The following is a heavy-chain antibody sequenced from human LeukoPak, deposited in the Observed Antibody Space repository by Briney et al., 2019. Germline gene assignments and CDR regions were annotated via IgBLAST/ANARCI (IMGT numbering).Heavy chain of an antibody. CDR1: GFTFSRHW. D-gene: IGHD4-17*01. Sequence: PGGSLRLSCEASGFTFSRHWMNWVRRAPGKGLEWVASIKQDETPKYNVNLVKGRFTISRDNAKTSLYVQMNSLGVDHTSVYYCVRGRNYGDYLDFRDYWGEGTVVSVSS. J-gene: IGHJ4*02. CDR2: IKQDETPK. V-gene: IGHV3-7*01. CDR3: VRGRNYGDYLDFRDY.